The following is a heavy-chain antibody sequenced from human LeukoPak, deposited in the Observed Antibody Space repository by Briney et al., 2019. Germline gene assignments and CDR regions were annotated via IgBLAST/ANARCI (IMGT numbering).Heavy chain of an antibody. J-gene: IGHJ4*02. V-gene: IGHV3-23*01. D-gene: IGHD5-18*01. Sequence: GGSLRLSCAASGFTFSSYAMSWVRQAPGKGLEWVSAISGSGGSTYYADSVKGRFTISRDNSKNSLYLQMNSLRAEDTAVYYCARVGRGYSYGSVDYWGQGTLVTVSS. CDR2: ISGSGGST. CDR1: GFTFSSYA. CDR3: ARVGRGYSYGSVDY.